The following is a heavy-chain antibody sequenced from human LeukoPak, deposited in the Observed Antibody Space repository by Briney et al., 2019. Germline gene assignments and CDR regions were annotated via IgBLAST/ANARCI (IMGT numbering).Heavy chain of an antibody. V-gene: IGHV1-69*05. CDR3: AREPRYYYDSSGYYYFDY. J-gene: IGHJ4*02. D-gene: IGHD3-22*01. CDR2: IIPIFGTA. CDR1: GGTFISYA. Sequence: SVKVSCKASGGTFISYAISWVRQAPGQGLEWMGRIIPIFGTANYAQKFQGRVTTTTDESTSTAYMELSSLRSEDTAVYYCAREPRYYYDSSGYYYFDYWGQGTLVTVSS.